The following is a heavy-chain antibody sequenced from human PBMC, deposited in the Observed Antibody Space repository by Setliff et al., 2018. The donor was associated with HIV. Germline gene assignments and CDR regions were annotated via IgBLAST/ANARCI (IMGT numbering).Heavy chain of an antibody. V-gene: IGHV4-4*02. CDR3: ACGAPDYYDSTGYSGNYLDY. J-gene: IGHJ4*02. CDR2: IYHGGSN. D-gene: IGHD3-22*01. CDR1: GGSFSGGNW. Sequence: SETLSLTCAVSGGSFSGGNWWSWVRQPPGKVLEGIGEIYHGGSNYYNPSLKSPVTRSVDKSKNQFSLKLALGPAAATAVYYCACGAPDYYDSTGYSGNYLDYWGQGTLVTVSS.